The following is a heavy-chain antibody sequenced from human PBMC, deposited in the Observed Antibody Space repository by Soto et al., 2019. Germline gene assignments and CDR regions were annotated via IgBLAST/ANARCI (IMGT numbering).Heavy chain of an antibody. Sequence: ASVKVSCKASGGTFSSYAISWVRQAPGQGLEWMGGIIPIFGTANYAQKFQGRVTITADESTSTAYMELSSLRSEDTAVYYCARVATGTTNWFDPWGQGTLVTVSS. V-gene: IGHV1-69*13. D-gene: IGHD1-1*01. CDR1: GGTFSSYA. J-gene: IGHJ5*02. CDR2: IIPIFGTA. CDR3: ARVATGTTNWFDP.